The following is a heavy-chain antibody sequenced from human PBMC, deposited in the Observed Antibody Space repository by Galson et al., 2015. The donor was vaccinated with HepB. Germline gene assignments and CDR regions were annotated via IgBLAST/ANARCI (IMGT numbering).Heavy chain of an antibody. J-gene: IGHJ4*02. V-gene: IGHV5-10-1*01. CDR1: GYSFTSYW. CDR2: IDPSDSSA. D-gene: IGHD6-19*01. Sequence: QSGAEVKKPGESLRISCKGSGYSFTSYWISWVRQIPGKGLEWMGRIDPSDSSADYSPSFQGHVTMSADKSISTAYLHWSSLKASDTAMYYCATFIAVGGWGALAYWGQGTLVTVSS. CDR3: ATFIAVGGWGALAY.